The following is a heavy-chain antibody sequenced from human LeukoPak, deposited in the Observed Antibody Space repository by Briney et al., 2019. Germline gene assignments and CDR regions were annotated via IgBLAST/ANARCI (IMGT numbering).Heavy chain of an antibody. J-gene: IGHJ4*02. V-gene: IGHV3-23*01. D-gene: IGHD2-2*01. CDR1: GSTFSSYA. CDR2: ISGSGGST. Sequence: GGSLRLSCAASGSTFSSYAMSWVRQAPGKGLEWVSAISGSGGSTYYADSVKGRFTISRDNSKNTLYLQMNSLRAEDTAVYYCAKDSLSQYCSSTSCRFDYWGQGTLVTVSS. CDR3: AKDSLSQYCSSTSCRFDY.